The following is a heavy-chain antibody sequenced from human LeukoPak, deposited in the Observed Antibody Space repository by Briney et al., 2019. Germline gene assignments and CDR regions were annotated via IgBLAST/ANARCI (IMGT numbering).Heavy chain of an antibody. V-gene: IGHV3-7*03. CDR1: GFIFNNYW. CDR3: AREFYGDYVD. CDR2: IKQDGSEK. J-gene: IGHJ4*02. D-gene: IGHD4-17*01. Sequence: GSLRLSCVASGFIFNNYWMSWVRQAPGKGLEWVANIKQDGSEKYYVDSVKGRFTISRDNAKNSLYLQINSLRAEDTAVYYCAREFYGDYVDWGQGTLVTVSS.